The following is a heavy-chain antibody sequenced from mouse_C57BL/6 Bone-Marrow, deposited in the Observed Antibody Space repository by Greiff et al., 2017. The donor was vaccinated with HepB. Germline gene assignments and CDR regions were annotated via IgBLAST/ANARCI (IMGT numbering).Heavy chain of an antibody. CDR2: IYPGSGST. Sequence: VQLQQPGAELVKPGASVKMSCKASGYTFTSYWITWVKQRPGQGLEWIGDIYPGSGSTNYTEKFKSKATLTVDTSSSTAYMQLSSLTSEDSAVYYCARYSTVVSRDYWGQGTTLTVSS. CDR1: GYTFTSYW. CDR3: ARYSTVVSRDY. D-gene: IGHD1-1*01. V-gene: IGHV1-55*01. J-gene: IGHJ2*01.